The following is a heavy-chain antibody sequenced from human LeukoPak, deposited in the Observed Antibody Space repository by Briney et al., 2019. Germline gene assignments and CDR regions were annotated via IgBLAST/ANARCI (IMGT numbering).Heavy chain of an antibody. Sequence: SETLSLTCTVSDSSITSDFYWGWLRQPPGKGLEWIGSFYNSGKTYYKPSLESRVTISMDTSKKQFSLKVSSVTAADTAVYYCATRGGGRGIAAAGDFDYWGQGILVTVSS. CDR2: FYNSGKT. V-gene: IGHV4-38-2*02. D-gene: IGHD6-13*01. J-gene: IGHJ4*02. CDR3: ATRGGGRGIAAAGDFDY. CDR1: DSSITSDFY.